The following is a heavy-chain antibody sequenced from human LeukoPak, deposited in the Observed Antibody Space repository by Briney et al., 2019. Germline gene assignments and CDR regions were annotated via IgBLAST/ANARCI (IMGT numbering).Heavy chain of an antibody. CDR1: GGSISSGSYY. CDR2: IYTSGST. Sequence: SETLSLTCTVSGGSISSGSYYWSWIRQPAGKGLEWIGRIYTSGSTNYNPSLKSRVTISVDTSKNQFSLKLSSVTAADTAVYYCARGADNPQNFDYWGQGTLVTVSS. J-gene: IGHJ4*02. D-gene: IGHD1-1*01. V-gene: IGHV4-61*02. CDR3: ARGADNPQNFDY.